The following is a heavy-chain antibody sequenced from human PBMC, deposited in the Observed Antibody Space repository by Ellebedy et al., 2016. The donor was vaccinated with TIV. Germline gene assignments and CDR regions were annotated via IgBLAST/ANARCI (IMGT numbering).Heavy chain of an antibody. CDR1: GGSISSSSYY. D-gene: IGHD3-22*01. CDR2: IYYSGST. V-gene: IGHV4-39*01. CDR3: ARHITMIVFGATEDY. J-gene: IGHJ4*02. Sequence: SETLSLXXTVSGGSISSSSYYWGWIRQPPGKGLEWIGSIYYSGSTYYNPSLKSRVTISVDTSKNQFSLKLSSVTAADTAVYYCARHITMIVFGATEDYWGQGTLVTVSS.